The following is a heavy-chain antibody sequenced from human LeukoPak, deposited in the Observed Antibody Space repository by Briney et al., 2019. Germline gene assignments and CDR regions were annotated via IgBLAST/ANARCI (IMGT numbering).Heavy chain of an antibody. CDR1: GFTFSSYS. J-gene: IGHJ4*02. Sequence: PGGSLRLSCAASGFTFSSYSMNWVRQAPGKGLEWVSYISSSSTIYYADSVKGRFTISRDNAKNSLYLQINSLRVEDTAVYYCARGYSGYDRATDYWGQGTLVTVSS. D-gene: IGHD5-12*01. V-gene: IGHV3-48*01. CDR2: ISSSSTI. CDR3: ARGYSGYDRATDY.